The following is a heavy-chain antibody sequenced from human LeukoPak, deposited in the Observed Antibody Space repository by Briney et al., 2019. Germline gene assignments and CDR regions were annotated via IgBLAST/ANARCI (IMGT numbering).Heavy chain of an antibody. CDR3: AELGITMIGGV. D-gene: IGHD3-10*02. CDR2: IIGGGYSI. CDR1: GFTFSNYE. V-gene: IGHV3-48*03. Sequence: PGGSLRLSCSASGFTFSNYEMNWVRQAPGKGLEWIAYIIGGGYSIYYADSVEGRFTISRDNAKNSLYLQMNSLRAEDTAVYYCAELGITMIGGVWGKGTTVTISS. J-gene: IGHJ6*04.